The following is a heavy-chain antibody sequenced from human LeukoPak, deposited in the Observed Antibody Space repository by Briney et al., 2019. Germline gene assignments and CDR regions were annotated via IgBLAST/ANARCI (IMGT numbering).Heavy chain of an antibody. J-gene: IGHJ3*02. V-gene: IGHV3-30*03. CDR2: ISYDGSNK. D-gene: IGHD3-22*01. CDR3: ARASLESQSSGYYGAFDI. CDR1: RFTFSNYV. Sequence: GGPLTLSCAASRFTFSNYVMHCIRQSPGKGLEWVAVISYDGSNKYYADSVKGRFTISRDNSKNTLYLQMNSLRAEDTAVYYCARASLESQSSGYYGAFDIWGQGTMVTVSS.